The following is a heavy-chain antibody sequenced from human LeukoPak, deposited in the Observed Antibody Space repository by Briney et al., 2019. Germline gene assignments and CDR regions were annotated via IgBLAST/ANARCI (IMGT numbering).Heavy chain of an antibody. J-gene: IGHJ4*02. Sequence: SETLSLTCTVSGGSISSYYWSWIRQPAGKGLEWIGRIYTSGSTNYNPSLTSRVTMSVDTSKNQFSLKLSSVTAADTAVYYCARSAYYYDSSGDFDYWGQGTLVTVSS. CDR2: IYTSGST. CDR1: GGSISSYY. V-gene: IGHV4-4*07. D-gene: IGHD3-22*01. CDR3: ARSAYYYDSSGDFDY.